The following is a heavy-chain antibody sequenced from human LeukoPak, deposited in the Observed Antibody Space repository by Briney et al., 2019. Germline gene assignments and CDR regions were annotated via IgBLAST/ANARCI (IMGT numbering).Heavy chain of an antibody. J-gene: IGHJ4*02. CDR3: AKKEGGFDH. D-gene: IGHD1-26*01. V-gene: IGHV3-23*01. Sequence: SGGSLRLSCAAFGFTFSNYAMSWVRQAPGRGLEWVSAISGDADSTYYADSVKGRFTISRDNSKNTLYLQVNSLRADDTAVYYCAKKEGGFDHWGQGALVTVSS. CDR2: ISGDADST. CDR1: GFTFSNYA.